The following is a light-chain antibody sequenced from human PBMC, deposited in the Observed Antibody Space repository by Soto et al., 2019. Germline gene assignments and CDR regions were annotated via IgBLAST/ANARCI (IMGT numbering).Light chain of an antibody. J-gene: IGKJ1*01. CDR1: QRVSARY. Sequence: IVLTQSPGTLSLSPGDRATLSCRASQRVSARYLAWYHQKPGQAPRLLIYDASTRATGIPDRFSGSGSGTDFTLAISRLEPGDSAVYFCQQCDTSPWTFGQGTKVDIK. CDR3: QQCDTSPWT. V-gene: IGKV3-20*01. CDR2: DAS.